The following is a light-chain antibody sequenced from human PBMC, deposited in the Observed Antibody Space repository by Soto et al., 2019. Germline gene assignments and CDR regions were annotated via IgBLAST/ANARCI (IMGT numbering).Light chain of an antibody. Sequence: ITYRASQGIRNYLHWFQQKPGKAPRLLIYAASHLQNGVPSMFSGGGSGTDSTLTISRLQPDDFATYYRLQDYNFRTFGQGTKVDIK. CDR3: LQDYNFRT. V-gene: IGKV1-6*01. J-gene: IGKJ1*01. CDR2: AAS. CDR1: QGIRNY.